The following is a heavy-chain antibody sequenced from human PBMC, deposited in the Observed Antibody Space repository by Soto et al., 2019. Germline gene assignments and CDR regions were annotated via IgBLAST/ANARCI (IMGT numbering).Heavy chain of an antibody. D-gene: IGHD6-19*01. Sequence: QVQLVESGGGVVQPGRSLRLSCAASGFTFSSYDMHWVRQAPGKGLEWVASISYDGSSKYYTDSVKGRFTISRDNSKNTLYLQMNSLRAEETAVYYCAKARSGSSGLDYWGQGTLVTVSS. CDR1: GFTFSSYD. V-gene: IGHV3-30*18. CDR3: AKARSGSSGLDY. J-gene: IGHJ4*02. CDR2: ISYDGSSK.